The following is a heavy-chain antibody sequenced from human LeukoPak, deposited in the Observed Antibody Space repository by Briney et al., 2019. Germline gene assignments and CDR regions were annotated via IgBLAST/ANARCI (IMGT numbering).Heavy chain of an antibody. V-gene: IGHV3-48*03. CDR1: GFSFSNYW. D-gene: IGHD3-22*01. J-gene: IGHJ3*02. CDR3: ARDDSYYDSSGPSRWDAFDI. CDR2: ISSSGSTI. Sequence: PGGSLRLSCVVSGFSFSNYWMSWVRQAPGKGLGWVSYISSSGSTIYYADSVKGRFTISRDNAKNSLYLQMNSLRAEDTAVYYCARDDSYYDSSGPSRWDAFDIWGQGTMVTVSS.